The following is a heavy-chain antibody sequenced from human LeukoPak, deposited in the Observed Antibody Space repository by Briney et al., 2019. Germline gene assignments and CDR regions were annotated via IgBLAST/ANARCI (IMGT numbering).Heavy chain of an antibody. CDR2: VYHSGST. V-gene: IGHV4-38-2*02. Sequence: SETLSLTCSVSRYSISSGYYWAWIRHLPGKGLEWIGSVYHSGSTYYNPSLESRVTISVDTSKNRFSLRLRSVTAADTALYYCARDGGSSGVHDYWGQGIRVTVSS. CDR3: ARDGGSSGVHDY. D-gene: IGHD1-26*01. CDR1: RYSISSGYY. J-gene: IGHJ4*02.